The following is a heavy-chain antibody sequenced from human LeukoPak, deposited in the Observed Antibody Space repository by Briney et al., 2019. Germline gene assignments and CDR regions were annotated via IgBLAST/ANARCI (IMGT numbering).Heavy chain of an antibody. V-gene: IGHV1-3*01. Sequence: ASVKVSCKASGYTFTSYAMHWVRQAPGQRLEWMGWINAGNGNTKYSQKFQGRVTITRDTSASTAYMELSRLRSDDTAVYYCARLRFTGTFYYYYGMDVWGQGTTVTVSS. J-gene: IGHJ6*02. CDR3: ARLRFTGTFYYYYGMDV. CDR2: INAGNGNT. CDR1: GYTFTSYA. D-gene: IGHD4-17*01.